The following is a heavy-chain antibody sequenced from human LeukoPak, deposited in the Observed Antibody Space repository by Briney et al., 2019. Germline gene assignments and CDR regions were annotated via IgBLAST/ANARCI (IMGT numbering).Heavy chain of an antibody. CDR2: ISYDGSNK. J-gene: IGHJ4*02. V-gene: IGHV3-30*18. CDR3: AKDLEGYSGYDLDY. D-gene: IGHD5-12*01. CDR1: GFTFSSYG. Sequence: GGSLRLSCAASGFTFSSYGMHWVRQAPGKGLEWVAVISYDGSNKYHADSVKGRFTISRDNSKNTLYLQMNSLRAEDTAVYYCAKDLEGYSGYDLDYWGQGTLVTVSS.